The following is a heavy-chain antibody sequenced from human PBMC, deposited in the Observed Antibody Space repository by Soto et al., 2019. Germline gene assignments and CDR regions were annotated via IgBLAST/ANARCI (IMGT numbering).Heavy chain of an antibody. CDR2: ISAHSGNP. D-gene: IGHD1-1*01. Sequence: QVHLVQSGAEVKKPGASVKVSCKGSGYAFTTYGITWVRQAPGQGLEWMGWISAHSGNPNYAQKLQGRVTVTRDTSTSTAYMELRSLRSDDTAVYDCARGRYGDYWGQGALVTVSS. J-gene: IGHJ4*02. CDR3: ARGRYGDY. CDR1: GYAFTTYG. V-gene: IGHV1-18*01.